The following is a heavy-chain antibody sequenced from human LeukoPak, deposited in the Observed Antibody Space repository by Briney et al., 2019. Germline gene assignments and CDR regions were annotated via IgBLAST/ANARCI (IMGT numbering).Heavy chain of an antibody. D-gene: IGHD2-2*01. Sequence: GGSLRLSCAASGFTFSDYYMSWIRQAPEKGLEWVSYISSSSSYTNYADSVKGRFTISRDNAKNSLYLQMNSLRAEDTAVYYCARAGRYCSSTSCSIPDYWGQGTLVTVSS. CDR1: GFTFSDYY. J-gene: IGHJ4*02. V-gene: IGHV3-11*06. CDR2: ISSSSSYT. CDR3: ARAGRYCSSTSCSIPDY.